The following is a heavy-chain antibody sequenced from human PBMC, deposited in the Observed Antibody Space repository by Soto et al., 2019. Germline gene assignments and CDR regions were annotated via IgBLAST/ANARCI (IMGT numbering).Heavy chain of an antibody. J-gene: IGHJ5*02. V-gene: IGHV1-2*02. CDR3: ASHGPGARFDP. Sequence: QVQLVQSGAEVKKPGASVKVSCKAPRYIFTAYFMHWVRQAPGQGLEWMGWINPNNGATHYGLIFQGRVTMTRDTSISTAYMELSSLRSDDTAVYYCASHGPGARFDPWGQGTLVIVSS. CDR1: RYIFTAYF. CDR2: INPNNGAT.